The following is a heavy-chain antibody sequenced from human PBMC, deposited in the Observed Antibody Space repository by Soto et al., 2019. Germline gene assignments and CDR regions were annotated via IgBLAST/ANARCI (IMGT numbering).Heavy chain of an antibody. D-gene: IGHD5-12*01. V-gene: IGHV4-31*03. CDR1: GGSISSGGYY. J-gene: IGHJ4*02. CDR3: ARDLGYPTPYYFGY. CDR2: IYYSGST. Sequence: SETLSLTCTVSGGSISSGGYYWSWIRQLPGKGLEWIAYIYYSGSTHYNPSLRSRVTISLDTSKNQFSLKLSSATAADTAVYYCARDLGYPTPYYFGYWGQGTLVTVSS.